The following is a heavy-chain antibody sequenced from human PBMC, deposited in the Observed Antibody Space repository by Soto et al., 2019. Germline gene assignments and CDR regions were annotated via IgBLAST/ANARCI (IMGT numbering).Heavy chain of an antibody. CDR2: IIHISDTT. J-gene: IGHJ6*02. CDR3: ARSQCSSTSLESYFYYYGGVDV. Sequence: QVQLVQSGAEVKKPGSSVKLSCKASGGTFSSYAISWVRQAPGQGLEWMGGIIHISDTTNYAQKFQGRVTITADESTSTAYMELSSLRSEDTAVYYCARSQCSSTSLESYFYYYGGVDVGSQCTTVPVSS. V-gene: IGHV1-69*01. CDR1: GGTFSSYA. D-gene: IGHD2-2*01.